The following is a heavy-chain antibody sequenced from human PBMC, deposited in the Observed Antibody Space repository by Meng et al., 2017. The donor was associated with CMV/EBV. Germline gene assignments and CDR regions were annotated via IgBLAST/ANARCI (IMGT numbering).Heavy chain of an antibody. Sequence: QVRLQASGPGLVKPSQTLSLTCTVSGGSISSGDYYWSWIRQPPGKGLEWIGYIYYSGSTYYNPSLKSRVTISVDTSKNQFSLKLSSVTAADTAVYYCARVTSRVAGAFDYWGQGTLVTVSS. V-gene: IGHV4-30-4*08. CDR3: ARVTSRVAGAFDY. J-gene: IGHJ4*02. CDR2: IYYSGST. D-gene: IGHD1-14*01. CDR1: GGSISSGDYY.